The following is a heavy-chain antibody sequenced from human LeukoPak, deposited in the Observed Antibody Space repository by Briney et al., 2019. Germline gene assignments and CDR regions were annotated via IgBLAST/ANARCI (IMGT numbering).Heavy chain of an antibody. V-gene: IGHV4-59*01. CDR2: IYYSGST. J-gene: IGHJ5*02. D-gene: IGHD3-10*01. Sequence: SETLSLTCTVSGGSISSYYWSWIRQPPGKGLEWIGYIYYSGSTNYNPSLKSRVTISVDTSKNQFSLKLSSVTAADTAVYYCARVFSRFGPPNWFDPWGQGTLVTVSS. CDR1: GGSISSYY. CDR3: ARVFSRFGPPNWFDP.